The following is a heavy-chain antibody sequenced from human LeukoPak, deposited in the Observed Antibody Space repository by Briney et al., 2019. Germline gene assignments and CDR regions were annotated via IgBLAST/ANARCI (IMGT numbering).Heavy chain of an antibody. Sequence: ASVKVSCKASGYTFTGYYMHWVRQATGQGLEWMGWMNPNSGNTGYAQNFQGRVTITRNTSISTAYMELSSLRSEDTAVYYCARGVRFLGPPYHYYYMDVWGKGTTVTVSS. CDR1: GYTFTGYY. CDR2: MNPNSGNT. CDR3: ARGVRFLGPPYHYYYMDV. D-gene: IGHD3-3*01. J-gene: IGHJ6*03. V-gene: IGHV1-8*03.